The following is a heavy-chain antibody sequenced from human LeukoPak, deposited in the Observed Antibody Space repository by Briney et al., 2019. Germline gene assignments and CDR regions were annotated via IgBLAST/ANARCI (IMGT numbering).Heavy chain of an antibody. V-gene: IGHV3-7*01. D-gene: IGHD3-16*01. CDR2: IKQDGSEK. Sequence: PGGSPRLSCAASGFTFSSYWMSWVRQAPGKGLEWVANIKQDGSEKYYVDSVKGRFTISRDNAKNSLYLQMNSLRAEDTAVYYCARDTIMITFGGVPDYWGQGTLVTVSS. CDR3: ARDTIMITFGGVPDY. CDR1: GFTFSSYW. J-gene: IGHJ4*02.